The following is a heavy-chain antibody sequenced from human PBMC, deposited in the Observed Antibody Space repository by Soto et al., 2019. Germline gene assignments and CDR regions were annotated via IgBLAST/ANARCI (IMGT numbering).Heavy chain of an antibody. CDR3: ARDRPTYYYDSSEGMDV. CDR1: GGSISSGGYY. CDR2: IYYSGST. Sequence: PSETLSLTCTVSGGSISSGGYYWSWIRQHPGKGLEWIGYIYYSGSTYYNPSLKSRVTISVDTSKNQFSPKLSSVTAADTAVYYCARDRPTYYYDSSEGMDVWGQGTTVTVYS. D-gene: IGHD3-22*01. V-gene: IGHV4-31*03. J-gene: IGHJ6*02.